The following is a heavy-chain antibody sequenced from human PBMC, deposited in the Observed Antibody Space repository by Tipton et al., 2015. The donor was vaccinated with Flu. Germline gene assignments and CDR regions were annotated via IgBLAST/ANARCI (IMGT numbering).Heavy chain of an antibody. Sequence: LRLSCNVSGASISRGYYWSWIRQLPGKGLEWIGYIYYSGTTYYNPSLESRVSLSVDTSKNQFSLRLSSVTAADTAVYYCARYDSSGYYYYFDYWGQGTLVTVSS. CDR2: IYYSGTT. V-gene: IGHV4-31*03. CDR1: GASISRGYY. CDR3: ARYDSSGYYYYFDY. D-gene: IGHD3-22*01. J-gene: IGHJ4*02.